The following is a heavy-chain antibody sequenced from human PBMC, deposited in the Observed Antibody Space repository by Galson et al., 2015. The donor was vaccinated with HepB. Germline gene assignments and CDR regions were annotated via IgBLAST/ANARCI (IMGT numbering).Heavy chain of an antibody. V-gene: IGHV1-46*01. J-gene: IGHJ4*02. CDR2: INPSGGFT. D-gene: IGHD2/OR15-2a*01. CDR3: SCDSNTQYYFDY. CDR1: GHTFSSYY. Sequence: SVKVSCKASGHTFSSYYIHWVRQAPGQGLEWMGIINPSGGFTNYAQKFQGRVTMTRDTSTRTVYMELSSLRSDDTAVYYCSCDSNTQYYFDYWGQGTLVTVSS.